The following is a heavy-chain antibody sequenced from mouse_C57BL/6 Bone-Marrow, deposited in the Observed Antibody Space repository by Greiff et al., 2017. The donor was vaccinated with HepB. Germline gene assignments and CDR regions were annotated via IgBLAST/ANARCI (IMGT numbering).Heavy chain of an antibody. J-gene: IGHJ1*03. CDR2: IHPSDSDT. CDR3: AIWLLYYGSSYGYFDV. Sequence: QVQLQQPGAELVKPGASVKVSCKASGYTFTSYWMHWVKQRPGQGLEWIGRIHPSDSDTNYNQKFKGKATLTVDKSSSTAYMQLSSLTSEDSAVYSCAIWLLYYGSSYGYFDVWGTGTTVTVSS. D-gene: IGHD1-1*01. V-gene: IGHV1-74*01. CDR1: GYTFTSYW.